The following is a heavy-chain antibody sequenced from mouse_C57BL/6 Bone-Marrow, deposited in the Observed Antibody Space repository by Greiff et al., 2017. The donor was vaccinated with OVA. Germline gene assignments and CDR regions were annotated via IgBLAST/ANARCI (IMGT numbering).Heavy chain of an antibody. CDR3: TRAEEYGYDRFAY. Sequence: EVQLQQSGTVLARPGASVKMSCKTSGYTFTSYWMHWVKQRPGQGLEWIGAIYPGNSDTSYNQKFKGKAKLTAVTSASTAYMELSSLTNEDSAVYYCTRAEEYGYDRFAYWGQGTLVTVSA. J-gene: IGHJ3*01. D-gene: IGHD2-2*01. CDR1: GYTFTSYW. CDR2: IYPGNSDT. V-gene: IGHV1-5*01.